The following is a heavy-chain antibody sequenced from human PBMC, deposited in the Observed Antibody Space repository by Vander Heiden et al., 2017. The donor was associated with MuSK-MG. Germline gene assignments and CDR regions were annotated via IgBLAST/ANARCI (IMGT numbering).Heavy chain of an antibody. D-gene: IGHD3-9*01. CDR1: GYTFTSYG. Sequence: SGVEVKKPGASVKVSCKASGYTFTSYGISWVRQAPGQGLEWMGWISAYNGNTNYAQKLQGRVTMTTDTSTSTAYMELRSLRSDDTAVYYCEVLRYFDWVDAFDIWGQGTMVTVSS. CDR2: ISAYNGNT. V-gene: IGHV1-18*01. J-gene: IGHJ3*02. CDR3: EVLRYFDWVDAFDI.